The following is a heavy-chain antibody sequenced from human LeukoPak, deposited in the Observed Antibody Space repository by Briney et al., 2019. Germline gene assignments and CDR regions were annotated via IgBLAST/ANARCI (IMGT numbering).Heavy chain of an antibody. CDR2: ISSGSTYI. CDR3: ARGYGSGSYIPGY. Sequence: GGSLRLSCAASGFTFSDYYMSWIRQAPGKGLEWVSSISSGSTYIYYADSVKGRFTISRDDAKNSLYLQMNSLRAEDTAVYYCARGYGSGSYIPGYWGQGTLVTVSS. V-gene: IGHV3-11*06. CDR1: GFTFSDYY. D-gene: IGHD3-10*01. J-gene: IGHJ4*02.